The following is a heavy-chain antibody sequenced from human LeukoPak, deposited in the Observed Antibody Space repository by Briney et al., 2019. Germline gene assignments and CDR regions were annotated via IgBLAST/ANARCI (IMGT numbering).Heavy chain of an antibody. CDR1: GFTFSSYA. CDR3: AKGNPYYYDSSGYYYFDY. V-gene: IGHV3-23*01. J-gene: IGHJ4*02. D-gene: IGHD3-22*01. CDR2: ISGSGGST. Sequence: PGGSLGLSWAASGFTFSSYAMSWVRQAPGKVLEWVSAISGSGGSTYYADSGKGRFTIAKHNPKNTLYLQMNSLRAEDTAVYYCAKGNPYYYDSSGYYYFDYWGQGTLVTVSS.